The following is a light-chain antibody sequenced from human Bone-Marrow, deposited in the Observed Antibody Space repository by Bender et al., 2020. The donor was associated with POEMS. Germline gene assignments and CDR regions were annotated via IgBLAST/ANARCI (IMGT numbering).Light chain of an antibody. CDR1: SNDVGDFNS. CDR2: EGN. V-gene: IGLV2-23*01. CDR3: CSFAGGPYV. Sequence: QSALTQPPSVSGSPGQSITISCTGASNDVGDFNSVFWFQQSPGKAPKLMIYEGNQRPSGVSNRFSASKSGNVAFLTISGLQAEDEADYYCCSFAGGPYVFGSGT. J-gene: IGLJ1*01.